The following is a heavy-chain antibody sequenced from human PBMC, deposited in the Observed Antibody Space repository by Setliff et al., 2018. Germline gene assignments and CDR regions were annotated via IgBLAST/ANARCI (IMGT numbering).Heavy chain of an antibody. Sequence: SETLSLTCGVSGGSGSFSAYYWSWIPQPPGKGLEWIGEISPVGSTIYNPSLRGRVTMSVDTSNKRFSLNLTSVTAADTAVYYCATSGFCGAGSCYSFDDWGQGALVTVSS. CDR2: ISPVGST. D-gene: IGHD2-15*01. CDR3: ATSGFCGAGSCYSFDD. CDR1: GGSGSFSAYY. V-gene: IGHV4-34*01. J-gene: IGHJ4*02.